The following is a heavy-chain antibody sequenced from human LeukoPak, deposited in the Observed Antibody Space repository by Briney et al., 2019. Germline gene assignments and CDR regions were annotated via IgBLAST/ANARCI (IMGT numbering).Heavy chain of an antibody. D-gene: IGHD6-13*01. CDR3: ARGLYSSTWPDI. CDR2: IYYSGGT. V-gene: IGHV4-59*08. J-gene: IGHJ4*02. Sequence: SEILSLTCTVSGDSINSYYWSWIRQPPGKGLEWIGYIYYSGGTKYNPSLKSRVIMLMDTSKNQFSLRVSPVTAADTAVYYCARGLYSSTWPDIWGQGTLVTVSS. CDR1: GDSINSYY.